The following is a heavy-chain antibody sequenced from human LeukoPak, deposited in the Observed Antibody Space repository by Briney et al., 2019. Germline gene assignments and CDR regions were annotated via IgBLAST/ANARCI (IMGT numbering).Heavy chain of an antibody. Sequence: ASVKVSCKASGYTFTSYDINWVRQATGQGLEWMGWTNPNSGNTGYAQKFQGRVTMTRNTSISTAYMELSSLRSEDTAVYYCAAGRKQYYDFWSGYRRDAEYFQHWGQGTLVTVSS. D-gene: IGHD3-3*01. CDR3: AAGRKQYYDFWSGYRRDAEYFQH. J-gene: IGHJ1*01. CDR2: TNPNSGNT. V-gene: IGHV1-8*01. CDR1: GYTFTSYD.